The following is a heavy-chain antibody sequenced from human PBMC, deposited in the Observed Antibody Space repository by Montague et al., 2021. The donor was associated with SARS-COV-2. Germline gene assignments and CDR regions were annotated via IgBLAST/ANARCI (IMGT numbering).Heavy chain of an antibody. CDR1: GGSISSYY. V-gene: IGHV4-59*01. D-gene: IGHD3-3*01. CDR2: IYYSGST. Sequence: SETLSLTCTVSGGSISSYYWRWTRQPAGKGLEWIGYIYYSGSTNXNPSLKSRVTISVDTSKNQFSLKLSSVTAADTAMYYCARVSRITIFGVVGWFDPWGQVTLVTVSS. J-gene: IGHJ5*02. CDR3: ARVSRITIFGVVGWFDP.